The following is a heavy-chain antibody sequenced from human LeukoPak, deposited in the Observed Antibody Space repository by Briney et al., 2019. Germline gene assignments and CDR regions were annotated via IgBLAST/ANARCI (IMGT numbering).Heavy chain of an antibody. D-gene: IGHD3-9*01. CDR3: ARDYDILTGSISFDY. CDR1: GYTFTSYG. CDR2: ISAYNGNT. V-gene: IGHV1-18*04. J-gene: IGHJ4*01. Sequence: ASVKVSCKASGYTFTSYGISWVRQAPGQGLEWMGWISAYNGNTNYAQKLQGRVTMTTDTSTSTAYMELRSLRSDDTAVYYCARDYDILTGSISFDYWGQEPWSPSPQ.